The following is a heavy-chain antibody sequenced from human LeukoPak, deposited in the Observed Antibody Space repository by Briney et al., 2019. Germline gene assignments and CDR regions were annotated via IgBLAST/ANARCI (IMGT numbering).Heavy chain of an antibody. J-gene: IGHJ6*03. CDR2: IKQDGSEK. V-gene: IGHV3-7*01. D-gene: IGHD6-19*01. CDR3: ARGIAVAGWQSYYYYYYMDV. Sequence: GGSLRLSCVPSGFTFSNYWMSWVRQAPGKGLEGVANIKQDGSEKYYVDSVKGRFTISRDNAKNSLYLQMNSLRAEDTAVYYCARGIAVAGWQSYYYYYYMDVWGKGTTVTVSS. CDR1: GFTFSNYW.